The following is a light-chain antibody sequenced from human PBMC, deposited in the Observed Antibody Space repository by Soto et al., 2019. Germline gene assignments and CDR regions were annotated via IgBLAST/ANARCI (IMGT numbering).Light chain of an antibody. Sequence: DIQMTQSPSSLSASVGDRVTITCRASESIRSYLNWYQQKPGKAPKLLIYGASSLQSGVPSRFSGGGSGTDFTLAISMLQHEDFATYYCQQSFRTPRFTFGPGTRVDI. CDR1: ESIRSY. CDR2: GAS. J-gene: IGKJ3*01. CDR3: QQSFRTPRFT. V-gene: IGKV1-39*01.